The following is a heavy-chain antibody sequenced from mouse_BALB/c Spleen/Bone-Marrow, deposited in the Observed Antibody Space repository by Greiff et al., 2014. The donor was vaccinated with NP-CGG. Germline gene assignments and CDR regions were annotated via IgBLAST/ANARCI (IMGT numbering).Heavy chain of an antibody. Sequence: LQQSGSELVRPGASVKLSCKASGYTFTSYWMHWVKQRHGQGLEWIGNIYPGSGSTNYDEKFKSKGTLTVDTSSSTAYMHLSSLTSEDSAVYYCTGEDYRYDWFAYWGQGTLVTVSA. J-gene: IGHJ3*01. CDR3: TGEDYRYDWFAY. V-gene: IGHV1S22*01. CDR2: IYPGSGST. D-gene: IGHD2-14*01. CDR1: GYTFTSYW.